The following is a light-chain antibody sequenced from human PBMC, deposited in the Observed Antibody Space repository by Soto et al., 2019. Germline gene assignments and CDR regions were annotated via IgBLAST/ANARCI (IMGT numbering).Light chain of an antibody. V-gene: IGLV1-40*01. Sequence: VVTQPPSVSGAPGQRVTISCTGSSSNIGAVSDVHWYQQLPGTAPKLLIYGNSNRPSGVPDRFSGSKSGTSAFLAITGLPAEDEADYYCQSYDSSLSGVVFGGGTKVTVL. J-gene: IGLJ2*01. CDR2: GNS. CDR3: QSYDSSLSGVV. CDR1: SSNIGAVSD.